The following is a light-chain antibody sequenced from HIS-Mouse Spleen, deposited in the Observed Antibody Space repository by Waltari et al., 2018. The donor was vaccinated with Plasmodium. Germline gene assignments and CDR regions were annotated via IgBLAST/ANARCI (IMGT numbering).Light chain of an antibody. Sequence: DIQMTQSPSSLSASVGDRVTITCRASPSISSYLNWYQQKPGQDPKLLIYAASSLQSGVPSRFSGSGSGTDFTLTISSLQPEDFATYYCQQSYSTPWTFGQGTKVEIK. CDR2: AAS. V-gene: IGKV1-39*01. CDR1: PSISSY. CDR3: QQSYSTPWT. J-gene: IGKJ1*01.